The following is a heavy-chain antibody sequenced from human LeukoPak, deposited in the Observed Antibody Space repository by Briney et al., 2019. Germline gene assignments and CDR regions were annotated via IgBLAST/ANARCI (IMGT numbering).Heavy chain of an antibody. J-gene: IGHJ4*02. Sequence: GGSLRLSCAASGFTFSSYSMNWVRQAPGKGLEWVSSISSSSSYIYYADSVKGRFTISRDNAKNSLYLQMNSLRAEDTAVYYCAKDCLGYDFWSGSLDYWGQGTLVTVSS. V-gene: IGHV3-21*01. CDR1: GFTFSSYS. CDR3: AKDCLGYDFWSGSLDY. D-gene: IGHD3-3*01. CDR2: ISSSSSYI.